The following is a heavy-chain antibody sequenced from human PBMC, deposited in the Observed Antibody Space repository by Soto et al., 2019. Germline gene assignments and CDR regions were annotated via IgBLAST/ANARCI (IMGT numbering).Heavy chain of an antibody. V-gene: IGHV1-8*01. CDR1: GYTFTSYH. CDR3: ARGHISSTKNWLDP. CDR2: MNPNSGNT. J-gene: IGHJ5*02. D-gene: IGHD6-6*01. Sequence: QVQLVQSGAEVKKPGASVKVSCKGSGYTFTSYHINWVRQATGQGLEWMGWMNPNSGNTGYAQTLQGRVTMTWDTSISTAYMELSSLRFEDTAMYYCARGHISSTKNWLDPWGQGTLVTFSS.